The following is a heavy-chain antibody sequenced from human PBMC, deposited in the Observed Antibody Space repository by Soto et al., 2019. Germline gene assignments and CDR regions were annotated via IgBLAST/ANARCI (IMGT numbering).Heavy chain of an antibody. CDR3: ARISGATYYYDSSGSGDY. CDR1: GYSISSGYY. D-gene: IGHD3-22*01. V-gene: IGHV4-38-2*01. CDR2: INHSGST. Sequence: SETLSLTCAVSGYSISSGYYWSWIRQPPGKGLEWIGEINHSGSTNYNPSLKSRVTISVDTSKNQFSLKLSSVTAADTAVYYCARISGATYYYDSSGSGDYWGQGTLVTVSS. J-gene: IGHJ4*02.